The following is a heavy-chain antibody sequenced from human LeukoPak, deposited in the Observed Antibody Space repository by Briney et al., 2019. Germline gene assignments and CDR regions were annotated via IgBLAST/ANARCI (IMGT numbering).Heavy chain of an antibody. Sequence: ASETLSLTRAVDGGSLSGYYWSWIRQPPGKGLEWIGEINHSGATNYNPSLKSRVTISVDTSKNEFSLKVPSVTAADTAVYLCARGDYGDYYFDSWGQGTLVTVSS. V-gene: IGHV4-34*01. CDR1: GGSLSGYY. J-gene: IGHJ4*02. CDR3: ARGDYGDYYFDS. CDR2: INHSGAT. D-gene: IGHD4-17*01.